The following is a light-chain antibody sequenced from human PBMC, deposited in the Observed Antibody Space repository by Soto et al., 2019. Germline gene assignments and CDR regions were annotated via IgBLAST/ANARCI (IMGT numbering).Light chain of an antibody. V-gene: IGKV1-17*03. CDR2: AAS. CDR3: LQHKSYPWT. CDR1: QDISNY. J-gene: IGKJ1*01. Sequence: DIQMTQSPSPMSTSVGDSVTITWRASQDISNYLAWFQQKPGRVPKRLIFAASSLQRGVPSRFSGSGSGTDFTLTISSLQAEDLATYYCLQHKSYPWTFGQGTKLEI.